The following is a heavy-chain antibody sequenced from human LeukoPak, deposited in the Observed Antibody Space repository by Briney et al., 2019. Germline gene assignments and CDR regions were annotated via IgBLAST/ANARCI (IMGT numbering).Heavy chain of an antibody. CDR3: AKARRYFDWLIDY. V-gene: IGHV3-23*01. CDR1: GFTFSSFP. Sequence: PGGSLRLSCAASGFTFSSFPMNWVRQAPGKGLEWISTVSASGGTTYYADSVKGRFTISRDNSKNTLYLQVNSLRAEDTALYYCAKARRYFDWLIDYWGQGTLVTVSS. D-gene: IGHD3-9*01. J-gene: IGHJ4*02. CDR2: VSASGGTT.